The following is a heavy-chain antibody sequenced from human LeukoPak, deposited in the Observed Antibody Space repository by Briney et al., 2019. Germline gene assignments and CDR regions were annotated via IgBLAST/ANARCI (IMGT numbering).Heavy chain of an antibody. V-gene: IGHV4-39*07. CDR3: AREGGYGSGSYINWFDP. CDR1: GGSISSSSYY. CDR2: IYYSGST. J-gene: IGHJ5*02. D-gene: IGHD3-10*01. Sequence: PSETLSLTCTVSGGSISSSSYYWGWIRQPPGKGLEWIGSIYYSGSTYYNPSLKSRVTISVDTSKNQFSLKLSSVTAADTAVYYCAREGGYGSGSYINWFDPWGQGTLVTVSS.